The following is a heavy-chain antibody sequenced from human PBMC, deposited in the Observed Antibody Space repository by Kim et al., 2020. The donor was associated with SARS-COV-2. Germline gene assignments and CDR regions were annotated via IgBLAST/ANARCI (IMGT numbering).Heavy chain of an antibody. CDR1: GYTFTSYA. D-gene: IGHD3-10*01. V-gene: IGHV1-3*01. CDR2: INAGNGNT. Sequence: ASVKVSCKASGYTFTSYAMHWVRQAPGQRLEWMGWINAGNGNTKYSQKFQGRVTITRDTSASTAYMELSSLRSEDTAVYYCARGRAGDYGSGSHYNDQIYYYYGMDVWGQGTTVTVSS. J-gene: IGHJ6*02. CDR3: ARGRAGDYGSGSHYNDQIYYYYGMDV.